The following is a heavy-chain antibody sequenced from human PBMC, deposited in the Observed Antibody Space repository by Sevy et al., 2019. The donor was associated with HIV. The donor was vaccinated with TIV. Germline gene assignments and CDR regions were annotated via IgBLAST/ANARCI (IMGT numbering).Heavy chain of an antibody. D-gene: IGHD4-17*01. Sequence: GGSLRLSCAASGFTFSTYGMHWVRQAPGKGLEWAAVIWFDGSNTYYADSVKGRFTISRDIAKNTLNLQMNSLRAEETAVYYCARDLEFYDYGDYGPAFMPDYWGQGTLVTVSS. J-gene: IGHJ4*02. CDR3: ARDLEFYDYGDYGPAFMPDY. V-gene: IGHV3-33*01. CDR1: GFTFSTYG. CDR2: IWFDGSNT.